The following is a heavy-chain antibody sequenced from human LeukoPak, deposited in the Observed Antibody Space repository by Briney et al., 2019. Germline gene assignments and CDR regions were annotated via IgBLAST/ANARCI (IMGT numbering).Heavy chain of an antibody. D-gene: IGHD2-15*01. CDR1: GGSFSGYY. J-gene: IGHJ6*02. V-gene: IGHV4-34*01. CDR2: INHSGST. Sequence: SETLSLTCAVYGGSFSGYYWSWIRQPPGKGLEWIGEINHSGSTNYNPSLKSRVTISVDTSKSQFSLKLSSVTAADTAVYYCAREVWRSGYCSGGSCYAIYYYGMDVWGQGTTVTVSS. CDR3: AREVWRSGYCSGGSCYAIYYYGMDV.